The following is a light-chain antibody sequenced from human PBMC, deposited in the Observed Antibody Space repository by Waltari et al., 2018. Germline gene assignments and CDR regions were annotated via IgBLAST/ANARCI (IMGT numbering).Light chain of an antibody. CDR2: ACS. Sequence: EIVLTQSPATMSLSPGERATLPCRASQSVSIFLGWYQQKPGQAPRLLIYACSNRATVIPARFSGSGSGTYFTLTISSLDPEDFAVYYCQQLSGCPPVFTFGPVTKVDV. V-gene: IGKV3-11*01. CDR3: QQLSGCPPVFT. CDR1: QSVSIF. J-gene: IGKJ3*01.